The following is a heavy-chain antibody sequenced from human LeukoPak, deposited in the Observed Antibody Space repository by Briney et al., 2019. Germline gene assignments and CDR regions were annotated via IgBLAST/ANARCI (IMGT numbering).Heavy chain of an antibody. J-gene: IGHJ4*02. V-gene: IGHV3-7*03. Sequence: GGSLRLSCAASGFTFSSYWMSWVRQAPGKGLEWVANIKQDGSEKYYVDSVKGRFTISRDNAKNSLYLQMNSLRAEDTAVYYCARLLVRGVIRGAYYFDYWAQGTLVTVPS. CDR2: IKQDGSEK. CDR3: ARLLVRGVIRGAYYFDY. D-gene: IGHD3-10*01. CDR1: GFTFSSYW.